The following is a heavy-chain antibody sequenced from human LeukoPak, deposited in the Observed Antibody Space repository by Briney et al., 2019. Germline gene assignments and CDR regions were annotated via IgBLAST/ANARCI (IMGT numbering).Heavy chain of an antibody. Sequence: PSETLSLTCTVSGDSFSSVSYYWSWTRQPAGKGLKWIGRIYATGSTNYNPSLKSRVTISVDTSKNQFSLKLSSVTAADTAVYYCARGGLLNWFDPWGQGTLVTVSP. CDR1: GDSFSSVSYY. CDR3: ARGGLLNWFDP. V-gene: IGHV4-61*02. J-gene: IGHJ5*02. D-gene: IGHD1-26*01. CDR2: IYATGST.